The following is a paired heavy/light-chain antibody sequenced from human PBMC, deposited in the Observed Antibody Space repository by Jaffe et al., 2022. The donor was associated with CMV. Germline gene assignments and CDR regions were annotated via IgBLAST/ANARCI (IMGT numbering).Light chain of an antibody. CDR1: SSDVGSYNL. J-gene: IGLJ2*01. CDR3: CSYAGSSTWV. CDR2: DVS. Sequence: QSALTQTASVSGSPGQSITISCTGTSSDVGSYNLVSWYQHHPGKAPKLMIYDVSKRPSGVSNRFSGSKSGNTASLTISGLQAEDEADYYCCSYAGSSTWVFGGGTKLTVL. V-gene: IGLV2-23*02.
Heavy chain of an antibody. J-gene: IGHJ4*02. CDR1: GFTFSTSG. CDR3: ARRAERAHYFDY. CDR2: IWYDGTNQ. V-gene: IGHV3-33*08. Sequence: QVQLVESGGGVVQPGRSLRLSCAASGFTFSTSGMHWVRQAPGKGLEWVAVIWYDGTNQYYADSVKGRFTISRDNSKNTLYLQMNSLRAEDTAVYYCARRAERAHYFDYWGQGTLVTVSS.